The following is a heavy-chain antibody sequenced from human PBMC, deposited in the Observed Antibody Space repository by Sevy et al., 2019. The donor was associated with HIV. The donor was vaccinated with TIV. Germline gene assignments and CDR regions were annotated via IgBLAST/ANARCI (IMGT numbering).Heavy chain of an antibody. CDR1: GFNFSPYG. CDR3: VKDPHYDFFDY. J-gene: IGHJ4*02. V-gene: IGHV3-30*02. Sequence: GGSLRLSCAASGFNFSPYGMHWVRQAPGKGLEWVSFIGYDGNKIFYADSVRGRFTVSRDNSKNTLYLQMNSLSNEDTAVYYCVKDPHYDFFDYWGQGILVTVSS. D-gene: IGHD3-10*01. CDR2: IGYDGNKI.